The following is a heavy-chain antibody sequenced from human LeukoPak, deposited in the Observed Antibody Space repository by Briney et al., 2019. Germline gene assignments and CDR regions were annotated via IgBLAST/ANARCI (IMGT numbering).Heavy chain of an antibody. V-gene: IGHV3-48*03. D-gene: IGHD3-9*01. CDR2: ITSSGTNI. J-gene: IGHJ6*02. Sequence: PGGSLRLSCAASGFTFSSYEMNWVRQAPGKGLEWISCITSSGTNIYDADSVKGRFTISRDNAKNSLYLLMNSLRAEDTGVYYCARRYPFYGMDVRGQGTTVTVSS. CDR1: GFTFSSYE. CDR3: ARRYPFYGMDV.